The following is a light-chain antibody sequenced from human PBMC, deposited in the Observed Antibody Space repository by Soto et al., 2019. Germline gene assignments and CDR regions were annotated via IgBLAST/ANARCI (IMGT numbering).Light chain of an antibody. CDR2: EGT. V-gene: IGLV2-23*03. CDR3: CSYAGTTTFVV. Sequence: QSALTQPASVSGSPGQSITISCTGTSSDIGSYNLVSWYQQHPGKAPKLIIYEGTKRPSRVSNRFSASKSGNTASLTISGLQAEDEADYHCCSYAGTTTFVVFGGGTQLTVL. CDR1: SSDIGSYNL. J-gene: IGLJ2*01.